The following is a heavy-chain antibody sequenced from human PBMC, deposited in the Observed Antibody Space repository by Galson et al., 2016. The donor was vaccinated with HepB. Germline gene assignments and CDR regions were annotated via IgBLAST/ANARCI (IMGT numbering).Heavy chain of an antibody. CDR2: INLRGTT. J-gene: IGHJ4*02. Sequence: SETLSLTCGVYDGSLSDSSWSWIRQPPGRGLEWIGEINLRGTTNYNPSLESRVTISVDMSKYQFPLKLTSVTAADTSLYYCAKSMLKGGWPDYLDYWGRGTLVTVSS. CDR1: DGSLSDSS. V-gene: IGHV4-34*01. D-gene: IGHD6-19*01. CDR3: AKSMLKGGWPDYLDY.